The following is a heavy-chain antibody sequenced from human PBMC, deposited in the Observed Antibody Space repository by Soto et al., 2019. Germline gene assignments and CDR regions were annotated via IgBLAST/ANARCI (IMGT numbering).Heavy chain of an antibody. CDR3: ASSEGNYYYYGMDV. CDR1: RFRFSDCY. J-gene: IGHJ6*02. Sequence: QLVESGGGLVKPGGSLRLSCEASRFRFSDCYMSWVRQAPGKGLEWVSFISSSGTTIYYADSVKGRFTISRDNAKNSLFLQMNSLRVEDTAVYYCASSEGNYYYYGMDVWGQGTTVTVSS. V-gene: IGHV3-11*01. CDR2: ISSSGTTI.